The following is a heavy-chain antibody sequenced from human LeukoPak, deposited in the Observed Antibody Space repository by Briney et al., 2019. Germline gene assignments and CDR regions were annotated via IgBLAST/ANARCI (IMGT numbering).Heavy chain of an antibody. J-gene: IGHJ4*02. Sequence: GGSLRLSCAASGFTFSSYAMHWVRQAPGKGLEWVAVISYDGSNKYYADSVKGRFTISRDNSKNTLYLQMNSLRDEDTAVYYCARDRARELPRYPLDYWGQGTLVTVSS. D-gene: IGHD1-26*01. V-gene: IGHV3-30-3*01. CDR2: ISYDGSNK. CDR1: GFTFSSYA. CDR3: ARDRARELPRYPLDY.